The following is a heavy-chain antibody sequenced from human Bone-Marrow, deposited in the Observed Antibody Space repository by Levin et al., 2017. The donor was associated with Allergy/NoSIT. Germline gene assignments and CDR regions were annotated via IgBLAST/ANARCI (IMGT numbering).Heavy chain of an antibody. J-gene: IGHJ5*02. CDR3: ADSGAAGGANWFDP. D-gene: IGHD3-16*01. V-gene: IGHV2-5*02. Sequence: KESGPTLVKPTQTLTLTCTFSGFSLTVGGQGVGWVRQLPGKALEWLALLYWDGDKRYSPSLKNRLTIAKDTSKNQVVLTMTDMDPVDTATYYCADSGAAGGANWFDPWGQGTLVTVAS. CDR1: GFSLTVGGQG. CDR2: LYWDGDK.